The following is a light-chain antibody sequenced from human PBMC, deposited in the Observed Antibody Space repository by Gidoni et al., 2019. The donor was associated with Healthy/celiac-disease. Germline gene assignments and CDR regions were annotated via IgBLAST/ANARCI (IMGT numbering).Light chain of an antibody. Sequence: DIQMTQSPSSLSASVGDRVTITCQASQDISNYLNWYQQKPGKAPKLMIYDASNLETGVPSGFSGSGSGTDFTFTISSLQPEDIATYHCQQYDNLPTFGGGTKVEIK. CDR1: QDISNY. V-gene: IGKV1-33*01. CDR2: DAS. J-gene: IGKJ4*01. CDR3: QQYDNLPT.